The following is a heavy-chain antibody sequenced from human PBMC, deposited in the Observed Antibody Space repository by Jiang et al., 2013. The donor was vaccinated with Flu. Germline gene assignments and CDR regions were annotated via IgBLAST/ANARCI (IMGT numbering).Heavy chain of an antibody. V-gene: IGHV1-69*01. CDR3: ARDSSSEAYPLLLYYFDL. Sequence: SYAISWVRQAPGQGLEWMGGFIPIFGTANYAQKFEGRLTISADASTSTTYMELSSLKSEDTAVYYCARDSSSEAYPLLLYYFDLWGRGTLVTVSS. J-gene: IGHJ2*01. CDR1: SYA. CDR2: FIPIFGTA. D-gene: IGHD1-26*01.